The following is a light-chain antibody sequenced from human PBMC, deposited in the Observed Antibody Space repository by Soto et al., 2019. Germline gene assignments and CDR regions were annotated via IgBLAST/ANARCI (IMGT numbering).Light chain of an antibody. CDR2: GAF. V-gene: IGKV3-11*01. J-gene: IGKJ5*01. CDR1: PSVTNF. CDR3: QQRNVWPPVT. Sequence: EIVLTQSPATLSLSPGARAPLSCRASPSVTNFLAWYQQNPGQAPRLLIYGAFNRATGIPARFSGSGSGTDFTLTISSLEPEDSAVYYCQQRNVWPPVTFGQGTRLEIK.